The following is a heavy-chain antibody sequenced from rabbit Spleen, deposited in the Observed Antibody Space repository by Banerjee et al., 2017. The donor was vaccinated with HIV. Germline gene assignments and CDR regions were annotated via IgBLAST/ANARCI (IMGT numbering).Heavy chain of an antibody. V-gene: IGHV1S45*01. CDR3: ARDTATSFSSYGMDL. CDR2: IDAGSSAFT. D-gene: IGHD1-1*01. J-gene: IGHJ6*01. CDR1: GFSFSSNW. Sequence: LEESGGGLVKPGGTLTLTCTVSGFSFSSNWICWVRQAPGKGLEWIACIDAGSSAFTYFATWAKGRFTISKTSSTTVTLQMTRLTAADTVTYFCARDTATSFSSYGMDLWGPGTLVTVS.